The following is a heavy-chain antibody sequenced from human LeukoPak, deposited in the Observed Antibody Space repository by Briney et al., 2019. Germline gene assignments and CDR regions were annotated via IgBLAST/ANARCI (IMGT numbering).Heavy chain of an antibody. CDR2: ISSSSSTI. Sequence: PGGSLRLSCAASGFTFSSYNMNWVRQAPGKGLEWVSYISSSSSTIYYADSVKGRFTISRDNAKNSLYLQMNSLRAEDTAVYYCARPFYGSGKHWGQGTLVTVSS. V-gene: IGHV3-48*01. J-gene: IGHJ4*02. CDR1: GFTFSSYN. D-gene: IGHD3-10*01. CDR3: ARPFYGSGKH.